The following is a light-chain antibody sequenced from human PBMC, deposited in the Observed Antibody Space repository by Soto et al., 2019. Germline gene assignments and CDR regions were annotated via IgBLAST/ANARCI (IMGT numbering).Light chain of an antibody. CDR3: ATWDDSLNGVV. J-gene: IGLJ2*01. CDR2: SND. Sequence: QSVLTQPPSASGTPGQRVSISCSGGSSNIGTNTVNWYQHLPGTAPKLLIFSNDERPSGVPDRFSGSTSGTSASLAISGLQSDDEADYYCATWDDSLNGVVFGGGTQLTVL. V-gene: IGLV1-44*01. CDR1: SSNIGTNT.